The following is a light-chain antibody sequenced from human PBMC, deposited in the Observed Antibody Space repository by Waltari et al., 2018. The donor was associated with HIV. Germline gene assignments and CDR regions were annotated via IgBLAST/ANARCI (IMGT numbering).Light chain of an antibody. CDR3: QQYDDWTV. CDR2: DTS. V-gene: IGKV3-15*01. Sequence: EAVMTQSPATLSVSPGETATLSCRASHGINNNLAWYQPKPGQAPRLLTFDTSARATGIPDRFSGSGSGTEFTLTISSLQSEDFAVYYCQQYDDWTVFGGGTKVDIK. CDR1: HGINNN. J-gene: IGKJ4*01.